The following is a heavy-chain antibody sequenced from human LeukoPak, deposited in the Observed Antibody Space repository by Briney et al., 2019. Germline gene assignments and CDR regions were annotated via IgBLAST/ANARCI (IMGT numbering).Heavy chain of an antibody. CDR2: ISSSGNTI. Sequence: GGSLRLSCAASGFTFSSYEMNWVRQAPGKGLEWVSYISSSGNTIYYADSVKGRFTISRDNAKNSLYLQMNSLRAEDTAVYYCARYFDNTAYSWRRFDSWGQGALVTVSS. CDR3: ARYFDNTAYSWRRFDS. D-gene: IGHD2-21*02. V-gene: IGHV3-48*03. CDR1: GFTFSSYE. J-gene: IGHJ4*02.